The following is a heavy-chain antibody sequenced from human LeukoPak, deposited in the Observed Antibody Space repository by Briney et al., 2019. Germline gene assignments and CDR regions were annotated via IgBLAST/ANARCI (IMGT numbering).Heavy chain of an antibody. CDR2: VFYTGKT. Sequence: SETLSLTCTVSGGSVSTSDYYWGWIRQSPVKGLEWIGDVFYTGKTNYNPSLRGRATISIDTSKNQFSLRLTYVTAADSAVYYCARVFDSWGQGTLVTVSS. J-gene: IGHJ4*02. CDR3: ARVFDS. V-gene: IGHV4-39*07. CDR1: GGSVSTSDYY.